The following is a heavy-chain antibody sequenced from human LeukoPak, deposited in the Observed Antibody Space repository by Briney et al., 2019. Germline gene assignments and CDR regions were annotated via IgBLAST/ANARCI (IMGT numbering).Heavy chain of an antibody. CDR1: GYGLTSYP. V-gene: IGHV7-4-1*02. Sequence: ASVKVSCKASGYGLTSYPVNWVRQAPGQGLEWMGWINTETQKPTYAQGFTGRFVFSLDTSLSTAYLQISNLKAEDTAIYYCARDPSGGGSASDYWGQGTLVTVSP. D-gene: IGHD1-26*01. CDR3: ARDPSGGGSASDY. CDR2: INTETQKP. J-gene: IGHJ4*02.